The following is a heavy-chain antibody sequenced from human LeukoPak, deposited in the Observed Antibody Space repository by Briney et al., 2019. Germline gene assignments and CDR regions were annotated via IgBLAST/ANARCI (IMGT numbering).Heavy chain of an antibody. J-gene: IGHJ5*02. CDR2: IYPGDSDT. CDR3: ARRDYGSGKSVNWFDP. Sequence: VESLKISCKGSGYSFTTYWIGWVRQMPGKGLEGMGIIYPGDSDTRYSPSFQGQVTISADKSISTAYLQWSSLKASDTAMYYCARRDYGSGKSVNWFDPWGQGTLVTVSS. V-gene: IGHV5-51*01. D-gene: IGHD3-10*01. CDR1: GYSFTTYW.